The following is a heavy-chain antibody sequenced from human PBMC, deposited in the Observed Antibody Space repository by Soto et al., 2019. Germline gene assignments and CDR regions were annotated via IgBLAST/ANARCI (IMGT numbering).Heavy chain of an antibody. V-gene: IGHV3-30-3*01. CDR2: ISYDGSNK. CDR3: AGSYSGSYKLLFDY. D-gene: IGHD1-26*01. J-gene: IGHJ4*02. CDR1: GFTFSSYA. Sequence: QVQLVESGGGVVQPGRSLRLSCAASGFTFSSYAMHWVRQAPGKGLEWVAVISYDGSNKYYADSVKGRFTISRDNSKNTLYLQMNSLRAEDTAVYYCAGSYSGSYKLLFDYWGQGTLVTVSS.